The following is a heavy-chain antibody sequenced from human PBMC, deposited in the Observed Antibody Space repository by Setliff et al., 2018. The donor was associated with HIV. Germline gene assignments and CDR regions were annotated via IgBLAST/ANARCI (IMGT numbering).Heavy chain of an antibody. D-gene: IGHD4-4*01. Sequence: GGSLRLSCAASGFTFSSYAMTWVRQAPGKGLEWVSSISNNGGKTYYADSVKGRFTISRDNAKNSLYLQMNSLRAEDTAVYYCARDDSNYRQHGMDVWGQGTTVTVSS. J-gene: IGHJ6*02. CDR3: ARDDSNYRQHGMDV. CDR2: ISNNGGKT. V-gene: IGHV3-48*03. CDR1: GFTFSSYA.